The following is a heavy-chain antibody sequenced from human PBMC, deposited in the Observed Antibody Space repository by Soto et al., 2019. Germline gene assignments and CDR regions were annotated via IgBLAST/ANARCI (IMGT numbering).Heavy chain of an antibody. V-gene: IGHV1-24*01. D-gene: IGHD3-16*02. CDR2: FDPEDGET. CDR3: ATILSHPRYYYYGMDV. CDR1: GYTLTELS. Sequence: ASVKVSCKVSGYTLTELSMHWVRQAPGKGLEWMGGFDPEDGETIYAQKFQGRVTMTEDTSTDTAYMELSSLRSEDTAVYYCATILSHPRYYYYGMDVWGQGTTVTVSS. J-gene: IGHJ6*02.